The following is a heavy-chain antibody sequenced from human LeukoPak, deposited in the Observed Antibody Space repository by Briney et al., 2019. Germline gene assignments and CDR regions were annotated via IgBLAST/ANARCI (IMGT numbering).Heavy chain of an antibody. CDR3: ARGGIRFLERRRFDY. D-gene: IGHD3-3*01. CDR2: INHSGST. V-gene: IGHV4-34*01. CDR1: GGSFSGYY. J-gene: IGHJ4*02. Sequence: PSETLSLTCAVYGGSFSGYYWSWIRQPPGKGLEWIGEINHSGSTNYNPSLKSRVTISVDTSKNQFSLKLSSVTAADTAVYYCARGGIRFLERRRFDYWGQGTLVTVSS.